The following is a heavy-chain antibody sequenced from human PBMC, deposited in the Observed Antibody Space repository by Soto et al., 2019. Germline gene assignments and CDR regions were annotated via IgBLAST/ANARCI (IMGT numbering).Heavy chain of an antibody. J-gene: IGHJ5*02. Sequence: EVQLLESGGGLVQPGGSLRLSCAASGFTFSSYAMSWVRQAPGKGLEWVSATSGSGDTTYYADSVKGRFAISRDNSKNTLYLQMNSLRAEDTAVYYCATRLMVYAIRWFDPWGQGTLVTVSS. D-gene: IGHD2-8*01. CDR1: GFTFSSYA. CDR2: TSGSGDTT. CDR3: ATRLMVYAIRWFDP. V-gene: IGHV3-23*01.